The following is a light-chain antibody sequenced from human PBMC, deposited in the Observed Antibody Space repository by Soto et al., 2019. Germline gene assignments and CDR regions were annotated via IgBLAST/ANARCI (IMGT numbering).Light chain of an antibody. J-gene: IGKJ3*01. CDR3: QQYDTSPFT. CDR2: GAS. V-gene: IGKV3-20*01. Sequence: EIVLTQSPGTLSLSPGERATLSCRASQSVSNNYLAWFQQKPGQAPRVLIYGASSRATGIPDRFSGSESGTDCTLTISRLESEDFAVYYCQQYDTSPFTFGPGTKVDVK. CDR1: QSVSNNY.